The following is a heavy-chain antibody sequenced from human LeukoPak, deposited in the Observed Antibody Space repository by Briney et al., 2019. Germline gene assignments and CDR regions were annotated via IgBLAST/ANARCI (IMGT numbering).Heavy chain of an antibody. D-gene: IGHD3-3*01. CDR2: ISYDGTDK. V-gene: IGHV3-30*03. J-gene: IGHJ4*02. Sequence: GGSLRLSCAASGFTFSAYTMHWVRQTPGKGLEWVAVISYDGTDKYYAGSVRGRFTISRDNAKDTLSLQMNSLRAEDTAVYYCVKRSVTYTGGYFDYWGQGTLVTVSS. CDR3: VKRSVTYTGGYFDY. CDR1: GFTFSAYT.